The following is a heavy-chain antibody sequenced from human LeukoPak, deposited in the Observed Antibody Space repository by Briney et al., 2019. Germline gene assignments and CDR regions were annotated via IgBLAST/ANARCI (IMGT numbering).Heavy chain of an antibody. CDR2: ISGSGGST. V-gene: IGHV3-23*01. CDR1: GFTFSSYA. Sequence: PAGGSLRLSCAASGFTFSSYAMSWVRQAPGKGLEWVSAISGSGGSTYYADSVKGRFTISRDNSKNTLYLQMNSLRAEDTAVYYCARGSTWIQLWLGNYFDYWGQGTLVTVSS. J-gene: IGHJ4*02. D-gene: IGHD5-18*01. CDR3: ARGSTWIQLWLGNYFDY.